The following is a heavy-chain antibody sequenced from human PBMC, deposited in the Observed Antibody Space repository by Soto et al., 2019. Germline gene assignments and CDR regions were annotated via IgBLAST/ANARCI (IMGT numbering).Heavy chain of an antibody. CDR2: ISAYNGNT. D-gene: IGHD5-12*01. J-gene: IGHJ5*02. V-gene: IGHV1-18*01. CDR1: GYTFTSYG. CDR3: AGVRGDGYKLGWFDP. Sequence: QVQLVQSGAEVKKPGASVKVSCKASGYTFTSYGISWVRQAPGQGLERMGWISAYNGNTNYAQKLQGRVTMTTDTSTSTAYMELRSLRSDDTAVYYCAGVRGDGYKLGWFDPWGQGTLVTVSS.